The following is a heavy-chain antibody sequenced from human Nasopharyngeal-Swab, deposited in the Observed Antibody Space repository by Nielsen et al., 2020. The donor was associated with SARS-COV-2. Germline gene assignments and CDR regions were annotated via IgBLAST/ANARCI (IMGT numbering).Heavy chain of an antibody. Sequence: GGSLRLSCAASGFTFDDYAMHWVRQAPGKGLEWVSGISWNSGSIGYADFVKGRFTISRDNSKNTLYLQMNSLRGEDTAVYYCAKADGGSPGKPYYFDYWGQGTLVTVSS. CDR3: AKADGGSPGKPYYFDY. V-gene: IGHV3-9*01. CDR1: GFTFDDYA. CDR2: ISWNSGSI. D-gene: IGHD1-26*01. J-gene: IGHJ4*02.